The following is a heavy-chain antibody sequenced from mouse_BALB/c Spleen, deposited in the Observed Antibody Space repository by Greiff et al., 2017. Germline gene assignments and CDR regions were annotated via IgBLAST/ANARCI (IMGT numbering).Heavy chain of an antibody. V-gene: IGHV5-6-5*01. CDR3: ARRGYDYGFAY. D-gene: IGHD2-4*01. CDR2: ISSGGST. Sequence: EVQRVESGGGLVKPGGSLKLSCAASGFTFSSYAMSWVRQTPEKRLEWVASISSGGSTYYPDSVKGRFTISRDNARNILYLQMSSLRSEDTAMYYCARRGYDYGFAYWGQGTLVTVSA. CDR1: GFTFSSYA. J-gene: IGHJ3*01.